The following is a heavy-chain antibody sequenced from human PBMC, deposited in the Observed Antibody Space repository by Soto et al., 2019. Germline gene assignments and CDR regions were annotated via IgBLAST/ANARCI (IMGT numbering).Heavy chain of an antibody. CDR1: GFTFSSYS. V-gene: IGHV3-48*01. J-gene: IGHJ1*01. CDR3: ARGFYSSGWYGYFQY. Sequence: GGSLRLSCAASGFTFSSYSMNWVRQAPGKGLEWVSYISSSSSTIYYADSVKGRFTMTRDTSTSTVYMELSSLRSEDTAVYYCARGFYSSGWYGYFQYWGQGTLVTVSS. D-gene: IGHD6-19*01. CDR2: ISSSSSTI.